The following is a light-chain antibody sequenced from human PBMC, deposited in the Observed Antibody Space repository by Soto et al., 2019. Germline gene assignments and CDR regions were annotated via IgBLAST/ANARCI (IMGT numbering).Light chain of an antibody. J-gene: IGKJ2*02. Sequence: DIQMTQSPSSLSASVGDRVTITCRASQSISSYLNWYQQKPGKAPKLLIYAASSLQSGVPSRFSASGSGTDFTLTISRLQPEDVATYYCQQSYSAPPWTFGQGTRLDIK. V-gene: IGKV1-39*01. CDR1: QSISSY. CDR2: AAS. CDR3: QQSYSAPPWT.